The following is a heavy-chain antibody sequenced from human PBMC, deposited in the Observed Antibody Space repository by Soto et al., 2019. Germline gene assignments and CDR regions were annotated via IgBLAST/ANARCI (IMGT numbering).Heavy chain of an antibody. D-gene: IGHD3-9*01. CDR2: ISGSGGGT. J-gene: IGHJ4*02. CDR3: AKGDGIYSITPLSHFDY. CDR1: GFTFSSYT. Sequence: PGGSLRLSCAASGFTFSSYTMSWVRQAPGKGLEWVSAISGSGGGTYYADSVKGRFTISRDNSKNTLYPQMNSLRAEDTAIYYCAKGDGIYSITPLSHFDYWGQGTLVTVSS. V-gene: IGHV3-23*01.